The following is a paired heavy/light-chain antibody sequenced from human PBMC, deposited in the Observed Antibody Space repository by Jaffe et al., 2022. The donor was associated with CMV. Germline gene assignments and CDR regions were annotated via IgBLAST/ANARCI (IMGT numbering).Light chain of an antibody. Sequence: DIHMTQSPSSLSASVGDRVTITCRASQDISNHLAWFQQKPGKAPKSLIYSASTLQRGVPSKFSGSGSGTDFALTISSLQPEDFATYYCQHYYNYPITFGQGTRLEI. CDR1: QDISNH. CDR2: SAS. V-gene: IGKV1-16*02. J-gene: IGKJ5*01. CDR3: QHYYNYPIT.
Heavy chain of an antibody. CDR2: FYPSGDI. CDR1: GGSLSGNN. CDR3: ARDFDF. Sequence: QVQLQESGPGLVKPSETLSLTCTVSGGSLSGNNWSWTRQPAGKGLEWIGRFYPSGDINYNPTLKSRVTISVDTSKDQFSLMVTSVTAADTAVYYCARDFDFWGQGILVTVSP. J-gene: IGHJ4*02. V-gene: IGHV4-4*07.